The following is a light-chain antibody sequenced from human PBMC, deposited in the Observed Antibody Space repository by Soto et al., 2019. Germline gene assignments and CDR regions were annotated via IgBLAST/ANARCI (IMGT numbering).Light chain of an antibody. CDR2: GAS. Sequence: EIVLTQSPGILSVSPGERATLSCRASQSVSSDCLAWYRQRPGQAPRLLIYGASTRATGTPDRISGSGSGTDFALTISRLEPEDFAVYYCQQCGSSRRTFGQGTRVEVK. CDR3: QQCGSSRRT. J-gene: IGKJ1*01. V-gene: IGKV3-20*01. CDR1: QSVSSDC.